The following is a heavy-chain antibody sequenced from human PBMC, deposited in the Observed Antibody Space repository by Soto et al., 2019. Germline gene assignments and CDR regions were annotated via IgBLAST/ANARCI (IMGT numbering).Heavy chain of an antibody. CDR2: IYYSGST. V-gene: IGHV4-61*01. CDR3: ARDWYCSSTSCHPGGMDV. CDR1: GGSVSSGSYY. Sequence: SETLSLTCTVSGGSVSSGSYYWSWIRQPPGRGLEWIGYIYYSGSTYYNPSLKSRVTISVDTSKNQFSLKLSSVTAADTAVYYCARDWYCSSTSCHPGGMDVWGQGTTVTVSS. J-gene: IGHJ6*02. D-gene: IGHD2-2*01.